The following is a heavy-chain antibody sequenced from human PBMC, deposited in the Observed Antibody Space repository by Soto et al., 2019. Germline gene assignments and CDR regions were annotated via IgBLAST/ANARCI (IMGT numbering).Heavy chain of an antibody. J-gene: IGHJ4*02. V-gene: IGHV3-30*18. CDR2: ISYDASDT. CDR3: AKDPGYSNSWPFDY. D-gene: IGHD6-13*01. CDR1: GFTFSNYG. Sequence: QVQLVESGGGVVQPGRSLRLSCAASGFTFSNYGMHWVRQAPGKGLEWVAVISYDASDTYYADSVKGRFTISRDNSKNSLFLQMNILRTDDTAVYYCAKDPGYSNSWPFDYWGQGTLVTVFS.